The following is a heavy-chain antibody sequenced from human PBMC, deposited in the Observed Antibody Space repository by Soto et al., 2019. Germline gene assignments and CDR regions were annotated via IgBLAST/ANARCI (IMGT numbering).Heavy chain of an antibody. CDR3: ARGSKDSYPGSRIFDF. Sequence: QVQLVQSGAEVKKPGASVKVSCKASGYTFTSYYIQWVRQAPGQGLEWMGMINPTGGSTTYAQKFQGRVTMTRDTSTSTVYMEVSSLRSEDTAVYYCARGSKDSYPGSRIFDFWGRGTLVTVSS. CDR1: GYTFTSYY. V-gene: IGHV1-46*01. J-gene: IGHJ4*02. CDR2: INPTGGST. D-gene: IGHD3-10*01.